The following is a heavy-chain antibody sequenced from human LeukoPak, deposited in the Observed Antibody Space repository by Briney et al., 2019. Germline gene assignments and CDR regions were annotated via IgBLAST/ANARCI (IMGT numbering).Heavy chain of an antibody. J-gene: IGHJ4*02. CDR3: AKDRSCTNDVCHGEFDY. D-gene: IGHD2-8*01. CDR2: ISGSGGST. V-gene: IGHV3-23*01. CDR1: GFIFSSYA. Sequence: PGGSLRLSCAASGFIFSSYAMSWVRQAPGKGLEWVSTISGSGGSTYYADSVKGRFTISRDNSKNTVYLQMNSLRAEDTAVSYFAKDRSCTNDVCHGEFDYWGQGTLVTVSS.